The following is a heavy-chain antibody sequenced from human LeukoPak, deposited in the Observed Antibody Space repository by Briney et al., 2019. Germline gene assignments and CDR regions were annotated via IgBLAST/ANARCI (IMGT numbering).Heavy chain of an antibody. D-gene: IGHD2-8*01. Sequence: PSETLSLTCSVSGGSVSSYYWGWIRQPPGKGLEWIGSIYYSGTTHYNPSLKSRVTISTDTSKNQFSLKLSSVTAADTAVYYCARTMAGGYYYMDVWGKGTTVTISS. CDR3: ARTMAGGYYYMDV. CDR1: GGSVSSYY. CDR2: IYYSGTT. J-gene: IGHJ6*03. V-gene: IGHV4-39*07.